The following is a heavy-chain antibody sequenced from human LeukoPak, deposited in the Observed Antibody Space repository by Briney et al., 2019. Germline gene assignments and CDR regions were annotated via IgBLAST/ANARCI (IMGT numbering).Heavy chain of an antibody. CDR3: ARGSYYYGSGSYWEDNYFDY. CDR2: ISAYNGNT. Sequence: GASVKVSCKASGYTFTSYGISWVRQAPGQGLEWMGWISAYNGNTNYAQKLQGRVTMTTDTSTSTAYMELRSLRSDDTAVYYCARGSYYYGSGSYWEDNYFDYWGQGTLVTVSS. V-gene: IGHV1-18*01. D-gene: IGHD3-10*01. J-gene: IGHJ4*02. CDR1: GYTFTSYG.